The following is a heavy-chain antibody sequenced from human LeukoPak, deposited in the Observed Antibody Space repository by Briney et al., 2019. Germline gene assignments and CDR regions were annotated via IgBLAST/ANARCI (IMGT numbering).Heavy chain of an antibody. CDR1: GFTFSSYS. CDR2: ISSSSSYI. V-gene: IGHV3-21*01. CDR3: ARAEYSSGWYYFDY. Sequence: GGSLRLSCAASGFTFSSYSMNWVRQAPGKGLEWVSPISSSSSYIYYADSVKGRFTISRDNAKNSLYLQMNSLRAEDTAVYYCARAEYSSGWYYFDYWGQGTLVTVSS. D-gene: IGHD6-19*01. J-gene: IGHJ4*02.